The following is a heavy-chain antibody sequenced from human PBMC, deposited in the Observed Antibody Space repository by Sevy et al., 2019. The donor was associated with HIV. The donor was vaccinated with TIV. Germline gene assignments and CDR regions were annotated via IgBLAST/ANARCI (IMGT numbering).Heavy chain of an antibody. CDR3: AATKDYYKNSGDPFDY. Sequence: ASVKVSCKVSGYTLTRLAMHWVRQAPGKGLEWMGSFDPEDNERIYEQKWQGRFSMTEDTSTDTAYMELNNLRSEDTAGYYCAATKDYYKNSGDPFDYWVQGTLVTVSS. D-gene: IGHD3-22*01. J-gene: IGHJ4*02. CDR1: GYTLTRLA. CDR2: FDPEDNER. V-gene: IGHV1-24*01.